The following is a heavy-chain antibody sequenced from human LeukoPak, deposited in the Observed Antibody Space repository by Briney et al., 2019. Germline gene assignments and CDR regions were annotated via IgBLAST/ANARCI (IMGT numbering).Heavy chain of an antibody. D-gene: IGHD6-13*01. J-gene: IGHJ6*02. V-gene: IGHV4-34*01. CDR3: ARAPRKRIAAAGTVYYGMDV. Sequence: NTSETLSLTCAVYGGSFSGYYWSWIRQPPGKGLEWIGEINHSGSTNYNPPLKSRVTISVDTSKNQFSLKLSSVTAADTAVYYCARAPRKRIAAAGTVYYGMDVWGQGTTVTVSS. CDR2: INHSGST. CDR1: GGSFSGYY.